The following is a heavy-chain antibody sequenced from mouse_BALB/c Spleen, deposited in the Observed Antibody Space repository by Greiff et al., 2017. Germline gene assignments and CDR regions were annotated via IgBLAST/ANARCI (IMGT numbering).Heavy chain of an antibody. CDR1: GFTFSSYA. V-gene: IGHV5-6-5*01. CDR3: ARDYGYIDY. CDR2: ISSGGST. Sequence: EVQLVESGGGLVKPGGSLKLSCAASGFTFSSYAMSWVRQTPEKRLEWVASISSGGSTYYPDSVKGRFTISRDNARNILYLQMSSLRSEDTAMYYCARDYGYIDYWGQGTTLTVSS. D-gene: IGHD1-1*01. J-gene: IGHJ2*01.